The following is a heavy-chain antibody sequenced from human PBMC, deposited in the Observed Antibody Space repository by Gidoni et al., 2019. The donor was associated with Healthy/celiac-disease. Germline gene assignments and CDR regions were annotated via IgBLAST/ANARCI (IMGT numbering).Heavy chain of an antibody. CDR1: GSTFSSDS. J-gene: IGHJ4*02. Sequence: EVQLVASGGGLVQPGGSLRLPCEPSGSTFSSDSMNWVRQAPGKGLEWVSYISSSSSTIYYADSVKGRFTISRDNAKNSLYLQMNSLRDEDTAVYYCAREMTVNHAGDYWGQGTLVTVSS. CDR2: ISSSSSTI. CDR3: AREMTVNHAGDY. D-gene: IGHD4-4*01. V-gene: IGHV3-48*02.